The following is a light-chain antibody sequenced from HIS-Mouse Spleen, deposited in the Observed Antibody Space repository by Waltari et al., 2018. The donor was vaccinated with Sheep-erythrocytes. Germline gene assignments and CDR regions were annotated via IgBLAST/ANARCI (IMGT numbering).Light chain of an antibody. CDR3: CSYAGSYNHV. Sequence: QSALTQPRSVSGSPGQSVTISCTGTSSDVAGDNYVSWYQQHPGKAPKLMIYDVSKRPSGVPDRFSGSKSGNTASLTISGLQAEDEADYYCCSYAGSYNHVFATGTKVTVL. J-gene: IGLJ1*01. CDR2: DVS. CDR1: SSDVAGDNY. V-gene: IGLV2-11*01.